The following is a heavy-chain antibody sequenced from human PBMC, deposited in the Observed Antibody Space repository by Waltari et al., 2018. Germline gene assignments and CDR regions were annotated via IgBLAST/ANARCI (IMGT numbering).Heavy chain of an antibody. D-gene: IGHD6-19*01. J-gene: IGHJ6*03. CDR3: ARHRSGWAYYYYYMDV. Sequence: EVQLVQSGAEVKKPGESLTISCKGSGYSFTSYWIGWVRQLPGKGLEWMGIIYPGDSDTRYSPSFQGQVTISADKSISTAYLQWSSLKASDTAMYYCARHRSGWAYYYYYMDVWGKGTTVTVSS. V-gene: IGHV5-51*01. CDR2: IYPGDSDT. CDR1: GYSFTSYW.